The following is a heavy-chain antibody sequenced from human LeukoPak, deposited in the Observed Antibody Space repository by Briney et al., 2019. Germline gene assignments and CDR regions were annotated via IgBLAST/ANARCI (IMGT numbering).Heavy chain of an antibody. V-gene: IGHV3-53*01. CDR3: ARAPYGGNGYTAEVADY. CDR2: LYSDGST. CDR1: GFTVSRNY. D-gene: IGHD3-22*01. Sequence: GGSLRLSCAASGFTVSRNYMSWVRQAPGKGLEWVSVLYSDGSTYHADSVKGRFTISRDNSKNTLYLQMNSLRAEDTAVYYCARAPYGGNGYTAEVADYWGQGTLVTVSS. J-gene: IGHJ4*02.